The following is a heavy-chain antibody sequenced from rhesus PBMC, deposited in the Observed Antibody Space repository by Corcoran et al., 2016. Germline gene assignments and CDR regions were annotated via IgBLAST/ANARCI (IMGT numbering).Heavy chain of an antibody. D-gene: IGHD2-21*01. CDR3: ASGYCTGSGCYAFDY. CDR2: ILYDGNKK. J-gene: IGHJ4*01. Sequence: EVQLVESGGGLVQPGGSLRLSCAASGFTFSSYGMHWVRHAPGKGLEWVAVILYDGNKKYYADSVKDRFTISRDNSKNMLYLQMNNLKLEDMAVYYCASGYCTGSGCYAFDYWGQGVLVTVSS. CDR1: GFTFSSYG. V-gene: IGHV3-54*02.